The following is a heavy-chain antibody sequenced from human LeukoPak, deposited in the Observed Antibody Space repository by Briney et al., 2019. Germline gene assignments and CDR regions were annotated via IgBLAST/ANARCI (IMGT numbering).Heavy chain of an antibody. D-gene: IGHD3-22*01. J-gene: IGHJ4*02. CDR1: GVSFSGYY. CDR2: INHSGST. CDR3: ARGRMHYYDSSGYYYRARDFDY. Sequence: SETLSLTCAVYGVSFSGYYWSWIRQSPGKGLEWIGEINHSGSTNYNPSLKSRATISVDTSKNQFSLKLSSVTAADTAVYYCARGRMHYYDSSGYYYRARDFDYWGQGTLVTVSS. V-gene: IGHV4-34*01.